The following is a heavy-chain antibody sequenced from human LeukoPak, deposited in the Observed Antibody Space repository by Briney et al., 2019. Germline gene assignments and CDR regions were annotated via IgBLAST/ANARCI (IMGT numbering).Heavy chain of an antibody. CDR1: GGTFSSYA. CDR2: IIPIFGTA. Sequence: ASVKVSCKASGGTFSSYAISWVRQAPGQGLEWMGGIIPIFGTANYAQKFQGRVTITTDESTSTAYMELSSLRSEDTAVYYCARVEYSYGPYYYYYYMDVWGKGTTVTVSS. V-gene: IGHV1-69*05. CDR3: ARVEYSYGPYYYYYYMDV. D-gene: IGHD5-18*01. J-gene: IGHJ6*03.